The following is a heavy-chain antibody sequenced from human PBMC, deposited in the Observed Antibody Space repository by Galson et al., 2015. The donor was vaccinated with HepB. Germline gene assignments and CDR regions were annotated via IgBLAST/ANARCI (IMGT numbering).Heavy chain of an antibody. D-gene: IGHD5-12*01. V-gene: IGHV5-51*01. CDR1: GYSFTNYW. Sequence: QSGAEVKGPGESLKVSCQASGYSFTNYWIGWVRQTPGYGLECMGIIYPGDSEIRYNPSFQGQVTMSVDKSISTAYLQWGSLKASDSAKYSCARVWLYYSDFWGQGTLVTVSS. CDR3: ARVWLYYSDF. J-gene: IGHJ4*02. CDR2: IYPGDSEI.